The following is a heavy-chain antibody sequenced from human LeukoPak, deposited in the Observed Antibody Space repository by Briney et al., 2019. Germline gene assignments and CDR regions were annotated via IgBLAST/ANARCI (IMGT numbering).Heavy chain of an antibody. Sequence: GGSLRLSLAASGFTFSSYWVSWVRQAPGKGLEWVANIKQDGSEKYYVDSVKGRFTISRDNAKNSLYLQMNSLRAEDTAVYYCARASSSWYANAFDIWGQGTMVTVSS. CDR2: IKQDGSEK. CDR3: ARASSSWYANAFDI. V-gene: IGHV3-7*01. CDR1: GFTFSSYW. D-gene: IGHD6-13*01. J-gene: IGHJ3*02.